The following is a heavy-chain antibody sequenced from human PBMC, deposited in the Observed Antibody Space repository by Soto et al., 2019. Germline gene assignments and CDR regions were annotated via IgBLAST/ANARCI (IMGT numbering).Heavy chain of an antibody. CDR2: IYHSGST. Sequence: PSETLSLTCAVSGYSISSGYCWGCIRQPPGKGLEWIGSIYHSGSTYYNPSLKSRVTISVDTSKNQFSLKLSSVTAADTAVYYCARVVVVVVAAGYYFDYWGQGTLVTVYS. V-gene: IGHV4-38-2*01. D-gene: IGHD2-15*01. CDR3: ARVVVVVVAAGYYFDY. CDR1: GYSISSGYC. J-gene: IGHJ4*02.